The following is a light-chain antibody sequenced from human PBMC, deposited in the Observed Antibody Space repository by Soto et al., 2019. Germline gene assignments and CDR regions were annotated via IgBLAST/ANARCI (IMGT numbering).Light chain of an antibody. J-gene: IGKJ4*01. CDR3: QQYNNLPLLT. CDR2: GAS. Sequence: EIVMTQSPATLSVSPGERATLSCRASQSVSSYLAWYQQKPGQAPRLLIYGASTRATRIPARFSGSGSGTEYTLTISSLQAEDFSVYYCQQYNNLPLLTFGGGTKVEIK. V-gene: IGKV3-15*01. CDR1: QSVSSY.